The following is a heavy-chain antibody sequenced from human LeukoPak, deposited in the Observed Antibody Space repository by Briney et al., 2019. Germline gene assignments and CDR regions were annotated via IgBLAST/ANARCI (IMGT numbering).Heavy chain of an antibody. CDR1: GGSISSGSYY. CDR2: IYISGST. CDR3: ARYRRITMVRGVRPDAFDI. D-gene: IGHD3-10*01. V-gene: IGHV4-61*02. J-gene: IGHJ3*02. Sequence: PSETLSLTCTVSGGSISSGSYYWSWIRQPAGKGLEWIGRIYISGSTNYNPSLKSRVTISVDTSKNQFSLKLSSVTAADTAVYYCARYRRITMVRGVRPDAFDIWGQGTMVTVSS.